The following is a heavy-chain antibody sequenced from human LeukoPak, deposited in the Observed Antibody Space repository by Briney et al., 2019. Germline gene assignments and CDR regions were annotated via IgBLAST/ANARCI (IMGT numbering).Heavy chain of an antibody. CDR1: GYTFTSYD. J-gene: IGHJ4*02. V-gene: IGHV1-8*01. CDR3: ARVGTFGGVIDY. CDR2: MNPNSGNT. Sequence: ASVKVSCKASGYTFTSYDINWVRQATGQGLEWMGWMNPNSGNTGYAQKFQGRVTMIRNTSISTAYMELSSLRSEDTAVYYCARVGTFGGVIDYWGQGTLVTVSS. D-gene: IGHD3-16*01.